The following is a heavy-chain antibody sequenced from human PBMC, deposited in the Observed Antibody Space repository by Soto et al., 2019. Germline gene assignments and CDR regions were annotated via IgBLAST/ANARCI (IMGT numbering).Heavy chain of an antibody. Sequence: QVQLVQSGAEVKKPGSSVKVSCKASGGTFSSYTISWVRQAPGQGLEWMGRIIPILGIANYAQKFQGRVTITADKSTSTDYMELSSLRSEDTAVYYCARGDRVAAGTEYFDLWGRGTLVTVSS. CDR2: IIPILGIA. J-gene: IGHJ2*01. CDR1: GGTFSSYT. D-gene: IGHD6-13*01. V-gene: IGHV1-69*02. CDR3: ARGDRVAAGTEYFDL.